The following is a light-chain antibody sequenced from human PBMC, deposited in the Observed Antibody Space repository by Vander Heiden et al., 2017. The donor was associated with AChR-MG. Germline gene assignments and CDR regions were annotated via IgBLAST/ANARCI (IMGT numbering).Light chain of an antibody. J-gene: IGKJ4*01. CDR3: QQSDSIPFT. Sequence: DIQMTQSPSSLSASVGDRVTITCRASQSISTYLNWYQQKPGKAPKLLIYAASSLLSGVPSTFSGSGSGTDFTLTISSLQPEDCATYYCQQSDSIPFTFGGGTKVEIK. V-gene: IGKV1-39*01. CDR2: AAS. CDR1: QSISTY.